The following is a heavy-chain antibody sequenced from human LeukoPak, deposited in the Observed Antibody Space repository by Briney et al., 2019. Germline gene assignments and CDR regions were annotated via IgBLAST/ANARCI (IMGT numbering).Heavy chain of an antibody. J-gene: IGHJ6*04. D-gene: IGHD3-10*01. CDR2: ISDSGVTT. CDR1: GFTFNNKA. CDR3: ARDQNRASDV. V-gene: IGHV3-23*01. Sequence: GGSLRLSCAASGFTFNNKAMSWVRQAPGKGLEWVSAISDSGVTTYYADSLKGRFTISRDNSKNTLFLQMNSLRAEDTAVYYCARDQNRASDVWGKGTTVTVSS.